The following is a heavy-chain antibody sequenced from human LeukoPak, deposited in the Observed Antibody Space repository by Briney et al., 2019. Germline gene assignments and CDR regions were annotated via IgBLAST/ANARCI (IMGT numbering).Heavy chain of an antibody. CDR3: AALQGTLDYYYYYMDV. CDR1: GYTFTGYY. D-gene: IGHD5-24*01. Sequence: RASVKVSCKASGYTFTGYYMHWVRQAPGQGLEWMGWINPNSGGTNYAQKFQGRVTMTRDTSISTAYMELSRLRSDDTAVYYCAALQGTLDYYYYYMDVWGKGTTVTVSS. J-gene: IGHJ6*03. V-gene: IGHV1-2*02. CDR2: INPNSGGT.